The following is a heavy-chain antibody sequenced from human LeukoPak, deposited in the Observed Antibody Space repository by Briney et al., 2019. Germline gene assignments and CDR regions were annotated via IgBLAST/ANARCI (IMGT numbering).Heavy chain of an antibody. J-gene: IGHJ4*02. CDR1: GFRCSDYW. CDR3: AGGRYLDWLFNY. V-gene: IGHV3-7*01. Sequence: GGSLRLSCAASGFRCSDYWMTWVRQAPGKGLEWVANIEQDGSEKYYVDSVKGRFTISRDNAKNSLYLHMNSLRVEDTAVYYGAGGRYLDWLFNYWGKGTLFTVSS. D-gene: IGHD3-9*01. CDR2: IEQDGSEK.